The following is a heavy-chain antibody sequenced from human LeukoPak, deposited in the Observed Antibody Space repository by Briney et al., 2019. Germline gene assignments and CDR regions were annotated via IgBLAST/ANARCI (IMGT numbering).Heavy chain of an antibody. J-gene: IGHJ4*02. D-gene: IGHD1-26*01. Sequence: PGASLRLSCAASGFSFSNYAMIWVRQAPGKGLEWVSIIHNDGETTYYTDSVKGRLGVSRDNSKNTLYLEMNSLRAEDTAVYFCAKAEGGTYFNYCFDYWGQGTLVTVSS. CDR3: AKAEGGTYFNYCFDY. CDR1: GFSFSNYA. V-gene: IGHV3-23*03. CDR2: IHNDGETT.